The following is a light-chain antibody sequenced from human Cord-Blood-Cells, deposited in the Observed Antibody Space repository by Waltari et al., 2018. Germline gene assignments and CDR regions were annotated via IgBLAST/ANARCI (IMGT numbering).Light chain of an antibody. V-gene: IGLV1-44*01. J-gene: IGLJ3*02. CDR1: SSNIGSKT. CDR2: SNS. CDR3: AAWDDSLNGWV. Sequence: QSVLTQPPSASGTPGQRVTISCSGSSSNIGSKTVTWYQHIPGTAPQLPIYSNSPLPSRFPDRCAGSKSGTSASLAISGLQSEDEADYYCAAWDDSLNGWVFGGGTKLTVL.